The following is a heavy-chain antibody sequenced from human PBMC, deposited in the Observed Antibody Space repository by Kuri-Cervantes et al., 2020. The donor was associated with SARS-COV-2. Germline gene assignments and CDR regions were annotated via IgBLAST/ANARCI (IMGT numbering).Heavy chain of an antibody. D-gene: IGHD5-24*01. CDR2: VIPMFGVI. Sequence: SVKVSCKASGGPFSKFTINWVRQAPGQGLEWMGGVIPMFGVISYAQKFQGRVTITADESTSTSYMELGSLRSDDTAVYYCARNLGAGDGYNRGFDYWGQGTLVTVSS. CDR3: ARNLGAGDGYNRGFDY. CDR1: GGPFSKFT. V-gene: IGHV1-69*13. J-gene: IGHJ4*02.